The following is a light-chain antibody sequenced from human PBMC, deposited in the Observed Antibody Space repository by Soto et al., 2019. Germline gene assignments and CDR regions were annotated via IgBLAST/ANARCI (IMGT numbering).Light chain of an antibody. J-gene: IGLJ2*01. V-gene: IGLV2-8*01. CDR1: SDDVGGYNY. CDR2: EVN. Sequence: QSALTQPPSASGSPGQSVTVSCTGTSDDVGGYNYVSWYQQYPGKAPKLMIYEVNKRPSGVPDRFSGSKSGNTASLTVSGLSAEDEADYYCSSHAGSNPVVFGGGTKVTVL. CDR3: SSHAGSNPVV.